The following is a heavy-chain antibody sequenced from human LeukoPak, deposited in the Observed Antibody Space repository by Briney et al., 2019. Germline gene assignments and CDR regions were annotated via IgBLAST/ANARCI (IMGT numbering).Heavy chain of an antibody. V-gene: IGHV1-46*01. D-gene: IGHD2-21*02. CDR3: ARAASRVVVTATIDY. CDR2: INPSGGST. Sequence: ASVKVSCKASGGTFSSNSISWVRQAPGQGLEWMGIINPSGGSTSYAQKFQGRVTMTRDTSTSTVYMELSSLRSEDTAVYYCARAASRVVVTATIDYWGQGALVTVSS. CDR1: GGTFSSNS. J-gene: IGHJ4*02.